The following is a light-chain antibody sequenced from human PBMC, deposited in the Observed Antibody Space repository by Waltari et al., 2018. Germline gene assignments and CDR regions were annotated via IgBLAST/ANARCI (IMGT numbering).Light chain of an antibody. CDR1: QSLVHSDGTTY. CDR3: LQTSQFTWT. J-gene: IGKJ1*01. V-gene: IGKV2-24*01. CDR2: QIS. Sequence: DIVMTQTPLSSLVTLGQPASISCRSSQSLVHSDGTTYLSWLQQRPGQPPRLLIYQISKRFSGVPDRFSGSGAGTDFTLKISRVEAEDVAIYYCLQTSQFTWTFGQGTKVEIE.